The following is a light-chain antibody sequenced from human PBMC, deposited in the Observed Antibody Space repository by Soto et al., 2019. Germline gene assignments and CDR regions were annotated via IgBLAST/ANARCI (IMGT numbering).Light chain of an antibody. CDR3: QQYNDWPRT. V-gene: IGKV3-15*01. CDR2: GAS. CDR1: QSVSSN. J-gene: IGKJ1*01. Sequence: EIVVTQSPATLSVSPGERATLSCWASQSVSSNLAWYQQKPGQAPRLLIYGASARATGVPARFSGSGSGTEFTLTISSLQSEDFADYYCQQYNDWPRTFGQGTKV.